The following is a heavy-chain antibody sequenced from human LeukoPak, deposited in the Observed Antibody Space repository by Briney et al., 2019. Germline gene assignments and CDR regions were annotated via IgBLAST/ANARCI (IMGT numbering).Heavy chain of an antibody. J-gene: IGHJ4*02. CDR1: GGTFSSYA. D-gene: IGHD2-2*01. V-gene: IGHV1-69*05. CDR3: ARDRRGRYCSSTSCMVLDY. CDR2: IIPIFGTA. Sequence: SVKVSCKASGGTFSSYAISWVRQAPGQGLEWMGGIIPIFGTANYAQKFQGRVTITTDESTSTAYMELSSLRSEDTAVYYCARDRRGRYCSSTSCMVLDYWGQGILVTVSS.